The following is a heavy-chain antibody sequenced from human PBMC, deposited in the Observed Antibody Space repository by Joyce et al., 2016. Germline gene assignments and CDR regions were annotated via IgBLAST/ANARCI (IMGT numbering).Heavy chain of an antibody. J-gene: IGHJ5*02. V-gene: IGHV1-69*01. CDR3: AREDVDVVLLPAEIIGWLDP. CDR1: GGTFSSHS. D-gene: IGHD2-2*03. Sequence: QVHLVQSGAEVKKPGSSVKVSCKASGGTFSSHSINWVRQAPGQGRGWRGGVMPISGPAKYAQKFQARVTITADESTNTGYLELRSLRSEDTAVYYCAREDVDVVLLPAEIIGWLDPWGQGTLVTVSS. CDR2: VMPISGPA.